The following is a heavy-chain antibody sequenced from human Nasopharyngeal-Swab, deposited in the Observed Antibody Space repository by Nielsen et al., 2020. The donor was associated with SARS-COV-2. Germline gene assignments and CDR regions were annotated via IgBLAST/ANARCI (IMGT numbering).Heavy chain of an antibody. CDR1: GDSISSYY. J-gene: IGHJ6*03. CDR3: ARRGRIPVYGTSDDFYYYLDV. V-gene: IGHV4-59*08. Sequence: SETLSLTCTVSGDSISSYYWAWIRQPPGKGLEWIGSTNYNPSLTSRVTISVDTSKNQVSLRLTSVTAAGTAIHYCARRGRIPVYGTSDDFYYYLDVWGKGTRVTVSS. D-gene: IGHD6-19*01. CDR2: T.